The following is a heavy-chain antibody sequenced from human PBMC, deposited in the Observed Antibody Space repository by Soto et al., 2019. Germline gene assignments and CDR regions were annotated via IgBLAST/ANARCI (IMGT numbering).Heavy chain of an antibody. Sequence: EVQLVESGGVLVQPGGSLRLSCAASGFTFSTNWMHWVRQAPGKGLVWVSRINRDGSSTNYADSVKGRLTISRDNAENTLCLQMNSLTADDTAVYYCSRGPTGWYGFDYWGQGTLVTVSS. D-gene: IGHD6-19*01. CDR3: SRGPTGWYGFDY. CDR2: INRDGSST. V-gene: IGHV3-74*01. J-gene: IGHJ4*02. CDR1: GFTFSTNW.